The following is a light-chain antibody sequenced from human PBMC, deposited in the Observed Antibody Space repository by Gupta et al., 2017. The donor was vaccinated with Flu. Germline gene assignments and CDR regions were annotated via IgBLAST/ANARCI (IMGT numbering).Light chain of an antibody. Sequence: QSVLTQLPSASGTPGQRVTISCSGSSSNIGSNYVYWYQQLPGTAPKLLIYRNNQRPSGVPDRFSGSKSGTSASLAISGLRSEDGADYYCAAWDDSLSGWVFGGGTKLTVL. J-gene: IGLJ3*02. CDR3: AAWDDSLSGWV. CDR1: SSNIGSNY. V-gene: IGLV1-47*01. CDR2: RNN.